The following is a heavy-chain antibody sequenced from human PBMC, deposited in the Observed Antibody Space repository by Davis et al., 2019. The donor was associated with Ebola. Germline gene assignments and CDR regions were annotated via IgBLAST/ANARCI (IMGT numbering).Heavy chain of an antibody. CDR3: ATLVAEYYFDY. V-gene: IGHV1-69*13. J-gene: IGHJ4*02. CDR1: GGTFSNYA. D-gene: IGHD2-15*01. Sequence: AASVKVSCKASGGTFSNYAISWVRQAPGQGLEWMGGIIPIFGTANYAQKFQGRVTITADESTSTAYMELSSLRSEDTAVYYCATLVAEYYFDYWGQGTLVTVSS. CDR2: IIPIFGTA.